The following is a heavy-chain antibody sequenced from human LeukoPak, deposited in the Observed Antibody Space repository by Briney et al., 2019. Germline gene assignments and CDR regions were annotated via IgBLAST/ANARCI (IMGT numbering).Heavy chain of an antibody. CDR2: IIPIFGTA. D-gene: IGHD5-12*01. J-gene: IGHJ4*02. CDR3: ARGKSGYEIFDY. CDR1: GGTFSSYA. Sequence: GASVKVSCKASGGTFSSYAISWVRQAPGQGLEWMGGIIPIFGTANYAQKFQSRVTITADESTSTAYMELSSLRSEDTAVYYCARGKSGYEIFDYWGQGTLVTVSS. V-gene: IGHV1-69*13.